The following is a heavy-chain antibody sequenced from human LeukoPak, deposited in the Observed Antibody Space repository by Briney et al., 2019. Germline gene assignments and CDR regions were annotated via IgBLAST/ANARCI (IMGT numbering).Heavy chain of an antibody. J-gene: IGHJ4*02. CDR1: GFAFSNYW. Sequence: GGSLRLSCAASGFAFSNYWMHWVRQAPGKGLVWVSRINSDMSSTNYADSVKPRFTTSRDNSDDTLYLHMYSLRPDDTAVYYCARGWIRYFDYWGQGTLVTVSS. CDR3: ARGWIRYFDY. CDR2: INSDMSST. D-gene: IGHD3-9*01. V-gene: IGHV3-74*01.